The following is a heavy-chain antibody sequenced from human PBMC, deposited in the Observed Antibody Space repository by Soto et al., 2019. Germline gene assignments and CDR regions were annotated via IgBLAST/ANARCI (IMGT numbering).Heavy chain of an antibody. CDR3: ARDFHVGAIYY. CDR1: GGSISSYY. Sequence: SETLSLTCTVSGGSISSYYWSWIRQPPGKGLEWIGYIYYSGSTNYNPSLKSRVTISVDTSKNQFSQKLSSVTAADTAVYYCARDFHVGAIYYWGQGALVTVSS. V-gene: IGHV4-59*01. D-gene: IGHD1-26*01. J-gene: IGHJ4*02. CDR2: IYYSGST.